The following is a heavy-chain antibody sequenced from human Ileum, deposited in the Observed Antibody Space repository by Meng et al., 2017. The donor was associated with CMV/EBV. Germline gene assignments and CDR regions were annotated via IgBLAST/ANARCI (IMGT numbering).Heavy chain of an antibody. V-gene: IGHV1-2*02. J-gene: IGHJ5*02. CDR3: ARDKNYYGSGTTTWDNWFDP. Sequence: ASVKVSCKASGYTFTGYYMHWVRQAPGQGLEWMGWINPNSGGTNYAQKFQGRVTMARDTSISTAYMELSRLRSDDTAVYYCARDKNYYGSGTTTWDNWFDPWGQGNLVNGAS. CDR2: INPNSGGT. CDR1: GYTFTGYY. D-gene: IGHD3-10*01.